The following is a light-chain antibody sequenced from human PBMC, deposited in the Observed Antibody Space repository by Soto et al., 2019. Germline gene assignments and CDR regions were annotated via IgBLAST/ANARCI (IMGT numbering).Light chain of an antibody. CDR2: AAS. Sequence: DIVLRQSPCTLSLSPGERATLSCRASQSVSSYYLAWYQQKPGQAPRLLIYAASSRATGIPDRFSGGGSGTDFTLTISRLEPEDFAVYYCQQCGSSPWTFGQGTKVDIK. CDR3: QQCGSSPWT. J-gene: IGKJ1*01. CDR1: QSVSSYY. V-gene: IGKV3-20*01.